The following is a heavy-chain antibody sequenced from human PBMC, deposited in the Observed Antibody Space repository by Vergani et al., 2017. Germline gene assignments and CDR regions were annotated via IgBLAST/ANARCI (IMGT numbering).Heavy chain of an antibody. V-gene: IGHV1-46*01. D-gene: IGHD3-10*01. Sequence: QVQLVQSGAEVKKPGASVKVSCKASGYIFTSYYMHWVRPAPGQGLEWMGIINPSGGSTSYAQKFQGRVTMTRDTSTSTVYMELSSLRSEDTVVYYCARALSSTMVRGVIPDYFDYWGQGTLVTVSS. J-gene: IGHJ4*02. CDR3: ARALSSTMVRGVIPDYFDY. CDR1: GYIFTSYY. CDR2: INPSGGST.